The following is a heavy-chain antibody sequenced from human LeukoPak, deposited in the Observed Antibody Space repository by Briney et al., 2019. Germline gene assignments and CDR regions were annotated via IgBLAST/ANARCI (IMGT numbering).Heavy chain of an antibody. Sequence: GGSLRLSCAASGFTFSSYWMSWVRQAPGKGLEWVANIKQDGSEKYYVDSVKGRFTISRDNAKNSLYLQMNSLRAEDTAVYYCARVLGLPYEWYADYWGQGTLVTVSS. J-gene: IGHJ4*02. CDR1: GFTFSSYW. CDR2: IKQDGSEK. D-gene: IGHD3-3*01. CDR3: ARVLGLPYEWYADY. V-gene: IGHV3-7*03.